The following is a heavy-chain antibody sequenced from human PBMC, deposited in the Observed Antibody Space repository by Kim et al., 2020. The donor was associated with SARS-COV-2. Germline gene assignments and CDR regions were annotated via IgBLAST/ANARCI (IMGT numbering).Heavy chain of an antibody. V-gene: IGHV4-61*01. Sequence: SETLSLTCTVSGGSVSSGSYYWSWIRQPPGKGLEWIGYIYYSGSTNYNPSLKSRVTISVDTSKNQFSLKLSSVTAADTAVYYCAREKESYSSSWGAFDIWGQGTMVTVSS. CDR1: GGSVSSGSYY. D-gene: IGHD6-13*01. J-gene: IGHJ3*02. CDR2: IYYSGST. CDR3: AREKESYSSSWGAFDI.